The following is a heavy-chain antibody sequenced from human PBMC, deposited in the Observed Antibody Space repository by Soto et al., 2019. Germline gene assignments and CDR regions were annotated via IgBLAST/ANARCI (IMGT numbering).Heavy chain of an antibody. CDR3: ARDTNVGAEDYFDY. Sequence: SETLSLTCTVSGGSISSSSYYWGWIRQPPGKGLEWIGSIYYSGSTYYNPSLKSRVTISVDTSKNQFSLKLSSVTAADTAVYYCARDTNVGAEDYFDYWGQGTLVTVSS. V-gene: IGHV4-39*07. CDR1: GGSISSSSYY. CDR2: IYYSGST. J-gene: IGHJ4*02. D-gene: IGHD1-26*01.